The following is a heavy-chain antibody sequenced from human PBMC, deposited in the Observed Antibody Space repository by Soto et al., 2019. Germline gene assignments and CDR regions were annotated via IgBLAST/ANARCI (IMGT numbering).Heavy chain of an antibody. CDR1: GGSISSYY. CDR2: IYYSGST. V-gene: IGHV4-59*01. CDR3: ARHYYDFWSGYYNYYYYYYMDF. D-gene: IGHD3-3*01. Sequence: SETLSLTCTVSGGSISSYYWSWIRQPPGKGLEWIGYIYYSGSTNYNPSLKSRVTISVDTSKNQFSLKLSSVTAADTAVYYCARHYYDFWSGYYNYYYYYYMDFWGKGTTVTVSS. J-gene: IGHJ6*03.